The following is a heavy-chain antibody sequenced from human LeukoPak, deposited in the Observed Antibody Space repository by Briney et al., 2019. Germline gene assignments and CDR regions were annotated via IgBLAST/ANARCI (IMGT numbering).Heavy chain of an antibody. CDR3: ASIQQQLVDSFDP. D-gene: IGHD6-13*01. CDR2: IYYSGST. Sequence: SETLSLTCTVSGGSISSSSYYWGWIRQPPGKGLEWLGSIYYSGSTYYNPSLKSRVTISVDTSKNQFSLKLSSVTAADTAVYYCASIQQQLVDSFDPRGQGTLVTVSS. J-gene: IGHJ5*02. V-gene: IGHV4-39*01. CDR1: GGSISSSSYY.